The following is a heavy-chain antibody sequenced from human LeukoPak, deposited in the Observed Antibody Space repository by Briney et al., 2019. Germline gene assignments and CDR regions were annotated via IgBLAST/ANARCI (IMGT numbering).Heavy chain of an antibody. V-gene: IGHV4-59*08. CDR3: AIWYCSDNLCFHMDV. D-gene: IGHD2-15*01. CDR2: VHYSGSS. J-gene: IGHJ6*03. CDR1: GVSISTYY. Sequence: PSETLSLTCTVSGVSISTYYWSWIRQPPGKGLEWFGYVHYSGSSAYIPSLKSRVTMSVDTSKNHFSLSLTSVTAADTALYFCAIWYCSDNLCFHMDVWGKGTTVTVFS.